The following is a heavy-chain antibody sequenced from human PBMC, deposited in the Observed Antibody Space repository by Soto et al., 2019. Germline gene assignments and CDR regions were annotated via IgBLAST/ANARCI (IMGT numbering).Heavy chain of an antibody. CDR2: INAGNVNT. V-gene: IGHV1-3*05. CDR3: ARAVAVPADFDY. J-gene: IGHJ4*02. Sequence: QVQLVQSGAEEKKPGASVKVSCKASGYTFTGYAMHWVRQAPGQRLEWMGRINAGNVNTKYSQKFQGRVTITRDTSAITPYMELSSLSSEDTAVYYCARAVAVPADFDYWGQGTLVTVSS. D-gene: IGHD6-19*01. CDR1: GYTFTGYA.